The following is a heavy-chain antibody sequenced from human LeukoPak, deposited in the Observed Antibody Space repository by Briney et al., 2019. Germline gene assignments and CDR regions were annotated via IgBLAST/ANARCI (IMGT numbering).Heavy chain of an antibody. CDR1: GYTFTGYY. CDR3: ARCRYSSGWYVFDY. D-gene: IGHD6-19*01. J-gene: IGHJ4*02. CDR2: INPNSGGT. Sequence: ASVKVSCKASGYTFTGYYMHWVRQAPGQGLEWMGWINPNSGGTNYAQKFQGRVTMTRDTSISTAYMELSRLRSDDTAVYYCARCRYSSGWYVFDYWGQGTLVTVSS. V-gene: IGHV1-2*02.